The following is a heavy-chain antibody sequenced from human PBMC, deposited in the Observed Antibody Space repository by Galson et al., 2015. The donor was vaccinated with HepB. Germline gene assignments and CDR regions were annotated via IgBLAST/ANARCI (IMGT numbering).Heavy chain of an antibody. D-gene: IGHD3-22*01. V-gene: IGHV3-21*01. CDR2: ITNSGTHI. Sequence: SLRLSCAASGFAFSSSSMNWIRQAPGKGLEWISSITNSGTHIHYADSVRGRFTVSRDNAKNSLYLQMNSLRAEDTAVYYCARALVVIDHWYFDLWGRGTLVTVSS. J-gene: IGHJ2*01. CDR1: GFAFSSSS. CDR3: ARALVVIDHWYFDL.